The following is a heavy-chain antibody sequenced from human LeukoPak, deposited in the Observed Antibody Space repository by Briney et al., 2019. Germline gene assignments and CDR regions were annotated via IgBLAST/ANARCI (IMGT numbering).Heavy chain of an antibody. D-gene: IGHD3-16*01. J-gene: IGHJ6*02. Sequence: TGGSLRLSCAASGFTFSSYDMHWVRQATGKGLEWVSAIGTAGDTYYPGSVKGRFTISRENAKNSLYLQMNSLRAGDTAVYYCARSWDGTFGYYGMDVWGQGTTVTVSS. CDR2: IGTAGDT. CDR1: GFTFSSYD. CDR3: ARSWDGTFGYYGMDV. V-gene: IGHV3-13*01.